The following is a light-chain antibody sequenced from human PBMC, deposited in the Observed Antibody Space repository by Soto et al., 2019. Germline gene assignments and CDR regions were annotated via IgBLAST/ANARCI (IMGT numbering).Light chain of an antibody. CDR2: SNS. CDR1: SSNIGAGYD. V-gene: IGLV1-40*01. J-gene: IGLJ3*02. Sequence: QSVLTQPPSVSGAPGQRVTISCTGSSSNIGAGYDVHWYQQLPGTAPKLLIYSNSNQPSGVPDRFSGSKSGTSASLAITGLQAEDEADYYCQSYDSSLSGWVFGGGTQLTVL. CDR3: QSYDSSLSGWV.